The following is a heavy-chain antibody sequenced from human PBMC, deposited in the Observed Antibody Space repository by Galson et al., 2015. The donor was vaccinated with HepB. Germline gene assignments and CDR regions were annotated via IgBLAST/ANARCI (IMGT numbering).Heavy chain of an antibody. CDR2: ISGSGGST. Sequence: SLRLSCAASGFTFSSYAMSWVRQAPGKGLEWVSAISGSGGSTYYADAVKGRFTISRDNSKHTLYLQMNSLRAEDTAVYYCAKDGGYYDILTGYFDFWGQGTLVTVSS. J-gene: IGHJ4*02. CDR1: GFTFSSYA. V-gene: IGHV3-23*01. CDR3: AKDGGYYDILTGYFDF. D-gene: IGHD3-9*01.